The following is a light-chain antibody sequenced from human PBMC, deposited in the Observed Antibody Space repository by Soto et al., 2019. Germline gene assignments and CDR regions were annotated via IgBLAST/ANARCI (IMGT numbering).Light chain of an antibody. V-gene: IGKV3-15*01. CDR2: TAS. CDR3: QQYDQWAA. CDR1: QSVSSH. Sequence: KVITHSPDTLFVSPGESATLSCRASQSVSSHLAWYQQKPGQAPRLLIYTASTRATGVPARFSGSGSGTQFTLTITNLKSEDFAVYYCQQYDQWAAFGQGTKV. J-gene: IGKJ1*01.